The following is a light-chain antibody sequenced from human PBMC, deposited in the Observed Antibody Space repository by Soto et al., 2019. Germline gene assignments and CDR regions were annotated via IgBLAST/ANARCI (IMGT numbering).Light chain of an antibody. CDR1: QSIGSY. CDR3: QQSYSTPYT. Sequence: DIQMTQSPSSLSASVGDRVTITCRASQSIGSYLNWYHQKPGKAPKLLTYAASSLQSGVPSRFSGSGSGTDFTLTISSLQPEDFATYYCQQSYSTPYTFGQGTKLEIK. J-gene: IGKJ2*01. V-gene: IGKV1-39*01. CDR2: AAS.